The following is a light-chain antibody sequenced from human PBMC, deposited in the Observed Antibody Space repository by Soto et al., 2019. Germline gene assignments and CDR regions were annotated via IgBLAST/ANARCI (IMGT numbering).Light chain of an antibody. CDR3: QEYNTWPWT. V-gene: IGKV3-15*01. Sequence: ETLMTQSPATLSVSPGERATLSCRASQSVNNNLAWYQQKLGQAPRVLIYGASTRAIGIPARFTGSGSGTEFILTITSLQSEDSAVYYCQEYNTWPWTFGQGTKVEFK. CDR2: GAS. CDR1: QSVNNN. J-gene: IGKJ1*01.